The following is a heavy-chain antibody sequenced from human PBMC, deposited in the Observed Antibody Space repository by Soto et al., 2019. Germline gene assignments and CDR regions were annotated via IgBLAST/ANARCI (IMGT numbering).Heavy chain of an antibody. CDR2: IYPGDSDT. D-gene: IGHD2-15*01. Sequence: GESLKISCKGSGYSFTSYWIGWVRQMPGKGLEWMGIIYPGDSDTRYSPSFQGQVTISADKSISTAYLQWSSLKASDTAMYYCARQMYCSGGSCYLFAAFDIWGQGTMVTVSS. V-gene: IGHV5-51*01. CDR1: GYSFTSYW. CDR3: ARQMYCSGGSCYLFAAFDI. J-gene: IGHJ3*02.